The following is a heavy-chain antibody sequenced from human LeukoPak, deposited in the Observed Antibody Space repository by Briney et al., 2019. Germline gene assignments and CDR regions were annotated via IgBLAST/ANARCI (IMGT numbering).Heavy chain of an antibody. D-gene: IGHD4/OR15-4a*01. J-gene: IGHJ5*02. CDR2: INPNSGGT. CDR3: ARGYGERDWFDP. V-gene: IGHV1-2*02. Sequence: ASEKVSCKASGYTFTDYYIHWVRQAPGQGLEWKGRINPNSGGTNYIQKFQGRVTMTRDTSISTAYMELSRLRSDDTAVYYCARGYGERDWFDPWGQGTLVTVSS. CDR1: GYTFTDYY.